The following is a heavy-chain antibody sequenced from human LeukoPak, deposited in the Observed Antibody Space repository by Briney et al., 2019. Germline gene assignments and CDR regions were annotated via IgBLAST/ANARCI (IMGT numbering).Heavy chain of an antibody. J-gene: IGHJ5*02. V-gene: IGHV1-69*04. D-gene: IGHD3-9*01. CDR2: IIPILGIA. CDR1: GGTFSSYA. CDR3: ARASNHYYDILTGYYRSCWFDP. Sequence: SVKVSCKASGGTFSSYAISWVRQAPGQGLEWMGRIIPILGIANYAQKFQGRVTITADKSTSTAYMELSSLRSEDTAVYYCARASNHYYDILTGYYRSCWFDPWAREPWSPSPQ.